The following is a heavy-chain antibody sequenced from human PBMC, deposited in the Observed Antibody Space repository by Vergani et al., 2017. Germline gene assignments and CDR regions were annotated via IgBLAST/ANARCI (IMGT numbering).Heavy chain of an antibody. CDR2: ISSSSSYT. CDR3: ARLGPSSYFDY. Sequence: QVQLVESGGGLVKPGGSLRLSCAASGFTFSDYYMSWLRQAPGKGLEWVSYISSSSSYTNYADSVKGRFTISRDNAKNSLYLQMNSLRAEDTAVYYCARLGPSSYFDYWGQGTLVTVSS. V-gene: IGHV3-11*06. D-gene: IGHD2-2*01. J-gene: IGHJ4*02. CDR1: GFTFSDYY.